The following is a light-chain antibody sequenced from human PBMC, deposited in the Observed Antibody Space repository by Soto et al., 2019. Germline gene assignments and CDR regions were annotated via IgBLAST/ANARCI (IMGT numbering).Light chain of an antibody. CDR2: GAS. V-gene: IGKV3-15*01. CDR1: QSVTNT. J-gene: IGKJ5*01. Sequence: IVIAQSPATLSASPGERVTIYCRASQSVTNTLAWYQHKPGQAPRLLIYGASTRATGIPARFSGSGSETDFTLTISRLEPQDFAVYYCQKYGSSPPITFGQGTRLEI. CDR3: QKYGSSPPIT.